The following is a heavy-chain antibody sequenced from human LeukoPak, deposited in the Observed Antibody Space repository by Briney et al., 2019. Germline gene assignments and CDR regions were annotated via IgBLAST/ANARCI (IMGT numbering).Heavy chain of an antibody. J-gene: IGHJ4*02. D-gene: IGHD5-24*01. CDR3: ARDIGGYNYDY. Sequence: PGGSLRLSCAASGFTFSSYAMHWVRQAPGKGLEWVAVISYDGSNKYYADSVKGRFTISRDNSKNTLYLQMNSLRAEDTAVYYCARDIGGYNYDYWGQGTLVTVSS. V-gene: IGHV3-30-3*01. CDR1: GFTFSSYA. CDR2: ISYDGSNK.